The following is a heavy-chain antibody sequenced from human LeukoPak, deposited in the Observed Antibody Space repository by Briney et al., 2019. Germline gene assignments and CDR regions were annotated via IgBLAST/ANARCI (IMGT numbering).Heavy chain of an antibody. CDR2: IYYSGST. J-gene: IGHJ6*02. Sequence: KPSETLSLTCTVSGGSISSYYWSWIRQPPGKGLEWIGYIYYSGSTNYNPSLKSRVTTSVDTSKNQFSLKLSSVTAADTAVYYCARSLPGNSYYYGMDVWGQGTTVTVSS. CDR1: GGSISSYY. D-gene: IGHD3-10*01. CDR3: ARSLPGNSYYYGMDV. V-gene: IGHV4-59*01.